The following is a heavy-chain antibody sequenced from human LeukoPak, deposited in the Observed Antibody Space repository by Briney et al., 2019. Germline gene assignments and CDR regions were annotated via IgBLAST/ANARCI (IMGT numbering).Heavy chain of an antibody. CDR3: ARDRMGYCSSTSCSPSWFDP. J-gene: IGHJ5*02. V-gene: IGHV3-7*01. D-gene: IGHD2-2*01. Sequence: GGSLRLSCAASGFTFSSYWMSWVRQAPGKGLEWVANIKQDGSEKYYVDSVKGRFTISRDNSKNTLYLQMNSLRAEDTAVYYCARDRMGYCSSTSCSPSWFDPWGQGTLVTVSS. CDR2: IKQDGSEK. CDR1: GFTFSSYW.